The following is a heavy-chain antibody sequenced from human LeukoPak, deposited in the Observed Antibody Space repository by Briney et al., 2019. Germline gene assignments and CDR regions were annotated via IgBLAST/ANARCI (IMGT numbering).Heavy chain of an antibody. CDR2: ISGYSITI. V-gene: IGHV3-48*01. CDR3: ARDPAHYDLWNGQDF. Sequence: GGSLRLSCAASGFTFSNYSMNWVRQAPGKGLEWVSYISGYSITIYYADSVKGRFTISRDNAKKSLYLQMNNLRAEDTAVYYCARDPAHYDLWNGQDFWGQGRLVTVSS. J-gene: IGHJ4*02. CDR1: GFTFSNYS. D-gene: IGHD3-3*01.